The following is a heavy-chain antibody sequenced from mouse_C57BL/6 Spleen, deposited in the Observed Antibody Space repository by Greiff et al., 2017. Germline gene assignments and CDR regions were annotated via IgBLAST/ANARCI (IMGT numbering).Heavy chain of an antibody. Sequence: QVQLQQSGPELVKPGASVKISCKASGYAFSSSWMNWVKQRPGKGLEWIGRIYPGDGDTNYNGKFKGKATLTADKSSSTAYMQLSSLTSEDSAVYFCARSDGYYAMNYGGQGTSVTVSS. CDR1: GYAFSSSW. CDR3: ARSDGYYAMNY. V-gene: IGHV1-82*01. J-gene: IGHJ4*01. CDR2: IYPGDGDT.